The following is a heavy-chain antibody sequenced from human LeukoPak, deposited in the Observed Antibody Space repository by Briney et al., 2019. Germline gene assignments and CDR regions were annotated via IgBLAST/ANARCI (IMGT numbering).Heavy chain of an antibody. Sequence: SETLSLTCAVSGGSISSGGYSWSWIRQPPGKGLEWIGYIYHSGSTYYNPSLKSRVTISVDRSKNQFSLELSSVTAADTAVYYCASSAATKGDWFDPWGQGTLVTVSS. V-gene: IGHV4-30-2*01. CDR1: GGSISSGGYS. D-gene: IGHD2-15*01. J-gene: IGHJ5*02. CDR3: ASSAATKGDWFDP. CDR2: IYHSGST.